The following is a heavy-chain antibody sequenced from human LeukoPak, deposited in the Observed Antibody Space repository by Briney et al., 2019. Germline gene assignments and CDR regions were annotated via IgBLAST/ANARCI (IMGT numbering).Heavy chain of an antibody. CDR3: TGGRPRMHTSNWIFDY. Sequence: PGGSLRLSCTASGFIFGDYAMSWVRQAPGKGLEWVGFIRSKGYGGTTEYAASVKGRFIISRDDSKSIACLQMNSLKTEDTAVYFCTGGRPRMHTSNWIFDYWGQGTLVTVSS. D-gene: IGHD1-1*01. CDR1: GFIFGDYA. V-gene: IGHV3-49*04. CDR2: IRSKGYGGTT. J-gene: IGHJ4*02.